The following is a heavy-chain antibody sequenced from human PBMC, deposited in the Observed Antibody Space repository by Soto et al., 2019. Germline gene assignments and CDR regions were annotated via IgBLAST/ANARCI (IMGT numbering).Heavy chain of an antibody. Sequence: PSETLSLTCTVSGGSISSSSYYWGWIRQPPGKGLEWIGSIYYSGSTYYNPSLKSRVTISVDTSKNQFSLKLSSVTAADTAVYYCAKVQPDYYGSGSPDYWGQGTLVTVSS. J-gene: IGHJ4*02. CDR1: GGSISSSSYY. D-gene: IGHD3-10*01. CDR3: AKVQPDYYGSGSPDY. CDR2: IYYSGST. V-gene: IGHV4-39*01.